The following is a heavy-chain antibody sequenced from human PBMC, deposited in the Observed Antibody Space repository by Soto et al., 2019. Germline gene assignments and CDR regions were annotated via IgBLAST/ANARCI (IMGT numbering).Heavy chain of an antibody. V-gene: IGHV3-30*03. Sequence: QVQLVESGGGVVQPGRSLRLSCAASGFTFSSYDMHWVRQAPGKGLEWVAVISSDGSNKYYADSVKGRFAISRDNSKSTLYLQMSSLSAEDTAVFFCARGVFFDDWGQGTLVTVSS. D-gene: IGHD3-10*01. CDR2: ISSDGSNK. CDR3: ARGVFFDD. J-gene: IGHJ4*02. CDR1: GFTFSSYD.